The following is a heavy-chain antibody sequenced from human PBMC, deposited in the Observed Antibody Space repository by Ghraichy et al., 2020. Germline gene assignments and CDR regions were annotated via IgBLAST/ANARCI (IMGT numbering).Heavy chain of an antibody. J-gene: IGHJ5*02. V-gene: IGHV3-23*01. CDR2: ISFSGANT. D-gene: IGHD2-15*01. CDR1: GFPFSSYA. Sequence: LSLPCAASGFPFSSYAMSWVRQTPGKGLEWVSSISFSGANTYYAVSVKGRFTISRDNSKNTLYLQMNSLRADDTAVYYCAKAWGYCSAATCPSYNWFDPWGQGTLVTVSS. CDR3: AKAWGYCSAATCPSYNWFDP.